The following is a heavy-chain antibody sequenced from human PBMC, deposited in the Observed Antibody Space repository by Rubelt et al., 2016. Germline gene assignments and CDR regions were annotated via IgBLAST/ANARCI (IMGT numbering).Heavy chain of an antibody. D-gene: IGHD4-23*01. Sequence: PGRGLEWMGWISAYNGNTNYAQKLQGRVTMTTDTSTSTAYMELRSLRSDDTAVYYCARVRGYGGRYWYFDLWGRGTLVTVSS. CDR3: ARVRGYGGRYWYFDL. CDR2: ISAYNGNT. J-gene: IGHJ2*01. V-gene: IGHV1-18*01.